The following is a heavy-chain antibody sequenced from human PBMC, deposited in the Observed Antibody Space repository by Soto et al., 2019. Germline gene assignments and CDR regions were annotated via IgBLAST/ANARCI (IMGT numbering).Heavy chain of an antibody. V-gene: IGHV4-34*01. CDR1: GASISGYY. Sequence: QMQLHQWGAGPLKASETLSLTCTVSGASISGYYWAWIRQPPGKGLDWIGEIDHSGSTNYSPSLKSRVTMSIDTSKSQVSLQLTSLTAAETATYLCARSSWFQSLRAALGYWGQGSLVTVS. J-gene: IGHJ4*02. CDR3: ARSSWFQSLRAALGY. D-gene: IGHD3-10*01. CDR2: IDHSGST.